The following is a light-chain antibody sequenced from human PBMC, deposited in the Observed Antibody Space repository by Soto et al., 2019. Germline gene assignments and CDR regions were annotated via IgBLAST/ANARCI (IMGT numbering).Light chain of an antibody. J-gene: IGLJ1*01. V-gene: IGLV1-44*01. CDR1: SSNIGSNT. CDR3: AAWDDSLNGRYV. CDR2: SNN. Sequence: QSVLTQPPSASGTPGQRVTISGSGSSSNIGSNTVNWYQQLPGTAPKLLFYSNNQRPSGVPDRFSGSKSGTSASLAISGLQSEDEADYYCAAWDDSLNGRYVFGTGTKLTVL.